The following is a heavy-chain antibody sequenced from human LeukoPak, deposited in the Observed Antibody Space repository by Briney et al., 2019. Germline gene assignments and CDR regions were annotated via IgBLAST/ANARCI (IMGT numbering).Heavy chain of an antibody. CDR3: ARAVIEYYYDRSGYSNWFDP. CDR2: TIPIFGTA. CDR1: GGTFSSYA. J-gene: IGHJ5*02. Sequence: SVKVSCKASGGTFSSYAISWVRQAPGQGLEWMGGTIPIFGTANYAQKFQGRVTITTDESTSTAYMELSSLRSEDTAVYYCARAVIEYYYDRSGYSNWFDPWGQGTLVTVSS. D-gene: IGHD3-22*01. V-gene: IGHV1-69*05.